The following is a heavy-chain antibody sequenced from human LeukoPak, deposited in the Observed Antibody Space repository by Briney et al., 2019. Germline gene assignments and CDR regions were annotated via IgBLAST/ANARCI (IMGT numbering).Heavy chain of an antibody. CDR1: GFTFSSYA. V-gene: IGHV3-23*01. CDR3: AKDRWNYNLGSMYYFDY. CDR2: ISGSGGST. Sequence: PGGSLRLSCAASGFTFSSYAMSWVRQAPGKGLEWVSAISGSGGSTYYADSVKGRFTISRDNSKNTLYLQMNSLRAEDTAVYYCAKDRWNYNLGSMYYFDYWGQGTLVTVSS. J-gene: IGHJ4*02. D-gene: IGHD1-7*01.